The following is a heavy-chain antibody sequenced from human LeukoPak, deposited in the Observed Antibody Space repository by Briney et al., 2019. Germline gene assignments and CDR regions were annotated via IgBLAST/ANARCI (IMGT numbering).Heavy chain of an antibody. CDR3: ARKINWGFDY. J-gene: IGHJ4*02. Sequence: GGSLRLSCAASGFTFSDYAMHWVRQAPGKGLEYVSVISSNGGSTYYADSVKGRFTISRDNSKNTLYLQMGSLRAEDMAVYYCARKINWGFDYWGQGTLVTVSS. D-gene: IGHD7-27*01. CDR2: ISSNGGST. V-gene: IGHV3-64*02. CDR1: GFTFSDYA.